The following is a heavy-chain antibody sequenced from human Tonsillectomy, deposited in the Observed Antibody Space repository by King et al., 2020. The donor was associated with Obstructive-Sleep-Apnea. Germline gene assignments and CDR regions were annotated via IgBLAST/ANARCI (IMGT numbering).Heavy chain of an antibody. D-gene: IGHD3-10*01. V-gene: IGHV4-34*01. Sequence: VQLQQWGAGLLKPSETLSLTCAVYGGSFSGYHWSWIRQPPGKGLEWIGEINHSGRTNYNPSLKSRVTMLVDTSKNQFSLNLSSLPAADTAVYYCARRYYGSGSYSPFDYWGQGNLVTVSS. CDR1: GGSFSGYH. CDR2: INHSGRT. CDR3: ARRYYGSGSYSPFDY. J-gene: IGHJ4*02.